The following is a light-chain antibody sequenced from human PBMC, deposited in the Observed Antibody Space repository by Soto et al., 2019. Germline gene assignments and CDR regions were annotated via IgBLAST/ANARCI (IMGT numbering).Light chain of an antibody. CDR2: GAS. V-gene: IGKV3-20*01. CDR3: QQYGTSPT. Sequence: EIVLTQSPVTLSFSPGERVTLSCRASRSLTSSYLAWYQQKPGQAPRLLIYGASSRATGIPDRFSGSGSGTDFSLTITRLEPEDFALYYCQQYGTSPTFGQGTKVDI. J-gene: IGKJ1*01. CDR1: RSLTSSY.